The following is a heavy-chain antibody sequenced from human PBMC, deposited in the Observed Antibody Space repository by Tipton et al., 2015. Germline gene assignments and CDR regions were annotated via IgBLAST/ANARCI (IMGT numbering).Heavy chain of an antibody. CDR3: VRDFCGGDCYSKGFDY. CDR2: ISLNGYEK. D-gene: IGHD2-21*01. CDR1: GFTFSSFV. J-gene: IGHJ4*02. V-gene: IGHV3-30*07. Sequence: SLRLSCAASGFTFSSFVMHWVRQAPGKGLESVAVISLNGYEKYYTDSVKGRFAISRDNSKNSVYLQMDSLSAVDTAVYYCVRDFCGGDCYSKGFDYWGQGALVTVSS.